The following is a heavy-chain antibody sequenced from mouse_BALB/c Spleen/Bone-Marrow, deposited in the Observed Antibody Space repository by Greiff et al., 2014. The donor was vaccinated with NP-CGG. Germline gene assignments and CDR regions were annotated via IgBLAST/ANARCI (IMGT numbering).Heavy chain of an antibody. CDR2: ISPNNGGT. CDR3: TRGRTWDFDY. Sequence: VNLVESGAELVKPGTSVKLSCKASGYTFTTYYMYWVKQRPGQGLEWIGEISPNNGGTNFKEKFKSKATLTVDKSSSTAYMQLSSLTSEDSAVYYCTRGRTWDFDYWGQGTTLTVSS. CDR1: GYTFTTYY. V-gene: IGHV1S81*02. D-gene: IGHD4-1*01. J-gene: IGHJ2*01.